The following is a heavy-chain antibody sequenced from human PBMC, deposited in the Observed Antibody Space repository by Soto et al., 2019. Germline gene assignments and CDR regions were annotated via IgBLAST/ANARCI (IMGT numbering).Heavy chain of an antibody. J-gene: IGHJ3*02. CDR2: FDPSGVAT. Sequence: ASVKVSCKASGYTFTSYFIHWVRQAPGQGLEWMGVFDPSGVATNSAQKFQGRLTMTRDTSTSTVYMDLTSLGSDDTALYYCARVSRGAFDIWGQGTLVTVSS. V-gene: IGHV1-46*01. CDR1: GYTFTSYF. CDR3: ARVSRGAFDI.